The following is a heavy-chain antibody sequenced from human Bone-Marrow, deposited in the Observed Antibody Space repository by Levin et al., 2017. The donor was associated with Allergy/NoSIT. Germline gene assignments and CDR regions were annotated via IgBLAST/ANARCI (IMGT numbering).Heavy chain of an antibody. Sequence: LSLTCAASGFTFSNSGMHWVRQAPGKGLEWVAVIWYDGSNKNYAESVKGRFTISRDNSGNTLYLQMNSLRAEDTALYYCARDAFITMVRGYLDYWGQGALVTVSS. J-gene: IGHJ4*02. CDR1: GFTFSNSG. CDR2: IWYDGSNK. D-gene: IGHD3-10*01. CDR3: ARDAFITMVRGYLDY. V-gene: IGHV3-33*01.